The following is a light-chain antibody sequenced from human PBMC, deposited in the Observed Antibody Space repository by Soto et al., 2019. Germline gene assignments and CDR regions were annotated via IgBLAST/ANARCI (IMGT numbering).Light chain of an antibody. CDR2: AAS. J-gene: IGKJ1*01. CDR1: QSVRSN. CDR3: QQYNSWPPT. Sequence: EVVITQSPATLSVSPGEGATLSCMASQSVRSNLAWYQQKPGQPPRLLIYAASTRVTTIPARFSGSEFGTEFTLTISSLQSEDFAVYYCQQYNSWPPTFGQGTKV. V-gene: IGKV3-15*01.